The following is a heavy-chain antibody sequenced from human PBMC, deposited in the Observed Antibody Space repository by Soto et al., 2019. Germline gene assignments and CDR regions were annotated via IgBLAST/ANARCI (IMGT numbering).Heavy chain of an antibody. D-gene: IGHD2-8*01. V-gene: IGHV3-23*01. Sequence: EVVILESGGGLVQPGGSLRLSCEVSGIDFKFYSMSWVRQAPGKGLEWVASISGNGGSTYYAASGKGRFTFSRDNSKNTLYLQMNSLRAEDTAVYYCARTLGYCTQGICYGYHYYGMDVWGQGTTVTVSS. CDR1: GIDFKFYS. CDR2: ISGNGGST. J-gene: IGHJ6*02. CDR3: ARTLGYCTQGICYGYHYYGMDV.